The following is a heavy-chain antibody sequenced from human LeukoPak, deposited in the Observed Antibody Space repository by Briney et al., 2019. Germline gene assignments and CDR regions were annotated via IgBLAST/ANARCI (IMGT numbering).Heavy chain of an antibody. J-gene: IGHJ4*02. CDR3: VRTTVAGGWDY. V-gene: IGHV4-4*07. Sequence: PSETLSLTCTVSGGSITSYCWSWVRQPAGKGLEWVGRIYSSGSTNYNPSLKSRVTMSVDTSKNHFSLKLTSVTAADTAVYYCVRTTVAGGWDYWGQGSLVTVSS. D-gene: IGHD6-19*01. CDR1: GGSITSYC. CDR2: IYSSGST.